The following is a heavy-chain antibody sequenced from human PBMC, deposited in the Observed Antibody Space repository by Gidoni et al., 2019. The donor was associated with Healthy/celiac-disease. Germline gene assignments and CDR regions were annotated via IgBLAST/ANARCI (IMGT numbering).Heavy chain of an antibody. J-gene: IGHJ6*02. Sequence: QVQLQESGPGLVKPSATLSLTCAVPGGPISSYYWSWIRQPPGKGLDWIGYIYYSGITNYNPSLKSLVTISVDTSKNQFSLKLSSVTAADTAVYYCARDRKQQLASNYYYSGMDVWGQGTTVTVSS. V-gene: IGHV4-59*01. D-gene: IGHD6-13*01. CDR3: ARDRKQQLASNYYYSGMDV. CDR1: GGPISSYY. CDR2: IYYSGIT.